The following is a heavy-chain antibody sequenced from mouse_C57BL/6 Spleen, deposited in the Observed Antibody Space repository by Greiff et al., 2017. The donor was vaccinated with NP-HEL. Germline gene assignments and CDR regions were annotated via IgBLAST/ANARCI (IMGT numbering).Heavy chain of an antibody. Sequence: EVQRVESGGGLVQPGGSLKLSCAASGFTFSDYYMYWVRQTPEKRLEWVAYISNGGGSTYYPDTVKGRFTISRDNAKNTLYLQMSRLKSEDTAMYYCARQTYYYGSSYYYAMDYWGQGTSVTVSS. CDR1: GFTFSDYY. V-gene: IGHV5-12*01. D-gene: IGHD1-1*01. CDR3: ARQTYYYGSSYYYAMDY. CDR2: ISNGGGST. J-gene: IGHJ4*01.